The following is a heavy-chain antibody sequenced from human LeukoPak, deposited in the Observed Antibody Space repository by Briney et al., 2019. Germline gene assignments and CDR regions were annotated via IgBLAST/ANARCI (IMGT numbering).Heavy chain of an antibody. D-gene: IGHD6-19*01. J-gene: IGHJ4*02. CDR1: GYTFISYG. V-gene: IGHV1-18*01. Sequence: ASVKVSCKASGYTFISYGITWVRQAPGQGLEWMGWISPYTTKTNYAQSLQGRVTMTTDTSTSTAYMELRSLRSDDTAVYYCARGRSGWDGVHDYWGQGTLVTVSS. CDR2: ISPYTTKT. CDR3: ARGRSGWDGVHDY.